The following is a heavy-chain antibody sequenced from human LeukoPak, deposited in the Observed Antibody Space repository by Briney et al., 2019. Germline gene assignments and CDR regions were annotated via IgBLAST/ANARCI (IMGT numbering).Heavy chain of an antibody. J-gene: IGHJ4*02. Sequence: SETLSLTCAVYGGSFSGYYWSWIRQTPGKGLEWIGEINHSGSTNYNPSLNSRVTISVDTSKNQFSLKLSSVTAADTAVYYCARRSGWGVKNYFDYWGQGTLGTASS. CDR3: ARRSGWGVKNYFDY. CDR1: GGSFSGYY. V-gene: IGHV4-34*01. D-gene: IGHD3-10*01. CDR2: INHSGST.